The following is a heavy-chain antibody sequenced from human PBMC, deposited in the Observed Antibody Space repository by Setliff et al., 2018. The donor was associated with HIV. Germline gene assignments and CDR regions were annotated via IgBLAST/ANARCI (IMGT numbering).Heavy chain of an antibody. Sequence: SETLSLTCTVSGGSISSSNYYWAWIRQPPGKGLEWIGSIYYSGSTYYNPSLKSRVTMSVDTSKNQFSLKLSSVTAADTAVYYCARVGYHGSGRYSFDYWGQGTLVTVS. CDR3: ARVGYHGSGRYSFDY. CDR1: GGSISSSNYY. V-gene: IGHV4-39*01. J-gene: IGHJ4*02. CDR2: IYYSGST. D-gene: IGHD3-10*01.